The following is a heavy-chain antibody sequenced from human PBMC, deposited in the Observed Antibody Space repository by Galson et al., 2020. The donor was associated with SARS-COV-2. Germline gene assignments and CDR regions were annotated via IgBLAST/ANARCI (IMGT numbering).Heavy chain of an antibody. CDR2: ISYKGTT. J-gene: IGHJ3*02. Sequence: SETLSLTCAVSGGSITSGGYYWSWVRLHPGKGLEWLGHISYKGTTYFNPSLKSRVTMSADTSKNQVSLRLNSVTAADTAVYYCASTLGYCSGAGCYSAAFDIWGQGTLVTVSA. CDR3: ASTLGYCSGAGCYSAAFDI. CDR1: GGSITSGGYY. V-gene: IGHV4-31*11. D-gene: IGHD2-15*01.